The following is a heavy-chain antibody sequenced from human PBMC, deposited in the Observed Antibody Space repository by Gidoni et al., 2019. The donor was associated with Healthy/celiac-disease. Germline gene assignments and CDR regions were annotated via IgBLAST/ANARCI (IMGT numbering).Heavy chain of an antibody. CDR3: ARRLGWYPPRD. D-gene: IGHD6-19*01. CDR1: GGSISSSSYY. Sequence: QLQLQESGPGLVKPSETLSLTCTVSGGSISSSSYYWGWIRQPPGKGLEWIGSIYYSGSTYYNPSLKSRVTISVDTSKNQFSLKLSSVTAADTAVYYCARRLGWYPPRDWGQGTLVTVSS. CDR2: IYYSGST. J-gene: IGHJ4*02. V-gene: IGHV4-39*01.